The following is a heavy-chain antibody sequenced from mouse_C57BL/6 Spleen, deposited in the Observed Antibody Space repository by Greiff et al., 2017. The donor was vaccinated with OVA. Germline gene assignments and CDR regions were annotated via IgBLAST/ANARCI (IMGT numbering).Heavy chain of an antibody. CDR1: GFTFSDAW. Sequence: EVKLQQSGGGLVQPGGSMKLSCAASGFTFSDAWMDWVRQSPEKGLEWVAEIRNKANNHATYYAESVKGRFTISRDDSKSSVYLQMNSLRAEDTGIYYCTRAVPYYAMDYWGQGTSVTVSS. CDR2: IRNKANNHAT. CDR3: TRAVPYYAMDY. V-gene: IGHV6-6*01. J-gene: IGHJ4*01.